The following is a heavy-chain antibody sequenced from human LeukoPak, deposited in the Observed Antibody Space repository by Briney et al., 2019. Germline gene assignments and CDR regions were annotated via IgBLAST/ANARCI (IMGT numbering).Heavy chain of an antibody. CDR2: IYYSGTT. CDR3: VSPRGFSYGYFDY. V-gene: IGHV4-39*01. J-gene: IGHJ4*02. D-gene: IGHD5-18*01. CDR1: SGSISSSSYY. Sequence: SETLSLTCTVSSGSISSSSYYWGWIRQSPGKGLEWIGSIYYSGTTYYSPSLESRVTISVDTSKDQFSLKLSSVTAADTAVYYCVSPRGFSYGYFDYWGQGTLVTVSS.